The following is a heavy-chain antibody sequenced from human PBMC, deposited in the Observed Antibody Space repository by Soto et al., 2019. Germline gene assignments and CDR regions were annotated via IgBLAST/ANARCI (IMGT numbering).Heavy chain of an antibody. D-gene: IGHD4-17*01. CDR1: GGTFTSYA. CDR2: IIPILGTA. Sequence: QVQLVQSGAEVKKPGSSVKVSCKASGGTFTSYAISWVRQAPGQGLEWMGGIIPILGTANYAQKFQGRVTITADASTSTAYMELSSMRPEYTALYSVAKQGGGVYGCNPFLVYGMDVWGQGTTVTVSS. V-gene: IGHV1-69*01. CDR3: AKQGGGVYGCNPFLVYGMDV. J-gene: IGHJ6*02.